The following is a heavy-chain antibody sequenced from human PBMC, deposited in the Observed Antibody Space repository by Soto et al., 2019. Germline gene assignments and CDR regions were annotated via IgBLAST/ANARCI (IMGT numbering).Heavy chain of an antibody. Sequence: EVQLVESGGGLVQPGRSLRLSCAASGFTFDDYAMHWVRQAPGKSLEWVSGISWNSGSIGYADSVKGRFTISRDNAKNSMYLQMNSLRAEDTALYYCAKDKDEYSSSRHFDYWGQGTLVTVSS. V-gene: IGHV3-9*01. CDR1: GFTFDDYA. J-gene: IGHJ4*02. CDR3: AKDKDEYSSSRHFDY. D-gene: IGHD6-13*01. CDR2: ISWNSGSI.